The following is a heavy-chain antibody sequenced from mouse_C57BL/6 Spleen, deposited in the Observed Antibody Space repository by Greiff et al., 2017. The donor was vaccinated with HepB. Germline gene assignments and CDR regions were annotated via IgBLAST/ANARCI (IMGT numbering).Heavy chain of an antibody. J-gene: IGHJ4*01. Sequence: QVQLQQPGAELVRPGSSVKLSCKASGYTFTSYWMHWVKQRPIQGLEWIGNIDPSDSETHYNQKFKDKATLTVDKSSSTAYMQLSSLTSEDSAVYYCARSNYGAMDYWGQGTSATVSS. CDR1: GYTFTSYW. CDR2: IDPSDSET. V-gene: IGHV1-52*01. CDR3: ARSNYGAMDY. D-gene: IGHD2-5*01.